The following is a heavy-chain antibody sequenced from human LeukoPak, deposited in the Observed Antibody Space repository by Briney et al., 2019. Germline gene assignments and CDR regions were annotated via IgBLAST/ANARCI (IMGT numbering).Heavy chain of an antibody. D-gene: IGHD3-22*01. CDR2: MNPNSGNT. Sequence: GASVKVSCKASGYTFTGYYMHWVRQATGQGLEWMGWMNPNSGNTGYAQKFQGRVTMTRNTSISTAYMELSSLRSEDTAVYYCARGHYYDTYDYWGQGTLVTVSS. CDR3: ARGHYYDTYDY. CDR1: GYTFTGYY. J-gene: IGHJ4*02. V-gene: IGHV1-8*02.